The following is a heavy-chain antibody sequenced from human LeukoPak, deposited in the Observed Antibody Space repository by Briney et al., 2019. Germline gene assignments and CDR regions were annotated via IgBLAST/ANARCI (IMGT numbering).Heavy chain of an antibody. CDR3: ATSRTFDY. Sequence: GGSLRLSCAASGFTFSSYWMSWVRQAPGKGQEGVGNIKQDGSEKYYVDSVKGRFTISRDNAKNSLYLQMNILRAEDTAVYYCATSRTFDYWGQGTLVTVSS. CDR2: IKQDGSEK. CDR1: GFTFSSYW. V-gene: IGHV3-7*01. J-gene: IGHJ4*02.